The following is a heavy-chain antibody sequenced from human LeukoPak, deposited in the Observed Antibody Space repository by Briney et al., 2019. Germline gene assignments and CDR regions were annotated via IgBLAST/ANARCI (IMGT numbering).Heavy chain of an antibody. J-gene: IGHJ3*02. CDR2: ISAYNGNT. V-gene: IGHV1-18*01. CDR1: GYTFTSYG. D-gene: IGHD3-10*01. Sequence: GASVKVSCKASGYTFTSYGISWVRQAPGQGLEWMGWISAYNGNTNYAQKIQGRVTMTTDTSTSTAYMELRSLTSDDTAVYYCARSMVRGVIPAEAFDIWGQGTMVTVSS. CDR3: ARSMVRGVIPAEAFDI.